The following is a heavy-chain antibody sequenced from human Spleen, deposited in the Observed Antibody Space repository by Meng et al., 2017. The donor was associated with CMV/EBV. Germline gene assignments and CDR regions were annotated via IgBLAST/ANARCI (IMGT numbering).Heavy chain of an antibody. CDR1: GFTFSSYW. V-gene: IGHV3-23*01. Sequence: GGSLRLSCAASGFTFSSYWMSWVRQAPGKGLEWVSTVSGSGGRTYYADSVKGRFTISRDNSKNTLYLQMNSLRAEDTAVYYCAKESAAGRGYFDYWGQGTLVTVSS. D-gene: IGHD6-13*01. CDR2: VSGSGGRT. J-gene: IGHJ4*02. CDR3: AKESAAGRGYFDY.